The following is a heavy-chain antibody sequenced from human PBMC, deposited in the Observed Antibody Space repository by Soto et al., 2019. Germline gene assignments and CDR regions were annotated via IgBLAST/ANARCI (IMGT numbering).Heavy chain of an antibody. V-gene: IGHV3-30*18. Sequence: VQLVESGGGVVQPGRSLRLSCAASGFSFPRFGMHCVRQAPGKGLEWVALITYEGSQIYYADAVKGRFTISRDNGDNTLSLQMDKLSTEYTATYFCAKGRGEMNWANYYGLDVWGQGTTVTVSS. D-gene: IGHD7-27*01. CDR1: GFSFPRFG. J-gene: IGHJ6*02. CDR3: AKGRGEMNWANYYGLDV. CDR2: ITYEGSQI.